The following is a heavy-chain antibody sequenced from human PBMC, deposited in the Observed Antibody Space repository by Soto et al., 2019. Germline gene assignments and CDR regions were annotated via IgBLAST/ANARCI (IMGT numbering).Heavy chain of an antibody. Sequence: SEPLSLTCTVAGGSISSYYWSWIRQPPGKGLEWIGYMSYTGSTNYNPSLKSRVTISIDMSKKQFSLKLDSVTAADTAVYFCAREIPVAGAFDYWGQGTLVTVSS. J-gene: IGHJ4*02. V-gene: IGHV4-59*01. CDR2: MSYTGST. CDR3: AREIPVAGAFDY. CDR1: GGSISSYY. D-gene: IGHD6-19*01.